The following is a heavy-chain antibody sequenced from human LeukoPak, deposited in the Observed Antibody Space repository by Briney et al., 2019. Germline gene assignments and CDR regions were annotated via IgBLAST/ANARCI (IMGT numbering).Heavy chain of an antibody. J-gene: IGHJ3*02. CDR1: GFTFSSYW. V-gene: IGHV3-7*03. Sequence: HPGGSLRLSCAASGFTFSSYWMSWVRQAPGKGLEWVANIKQDGSEKYYVDSVKGRFTISRDNAENSLYLQMNSLRAEDTALYYCAKGVQWLVPHGAFDIWGQGTMVTVSS. CDR3: AKGVQWLVPHGAFDI. D-gene: IGHD6-19*01. CDR2: IKQDGSEK.